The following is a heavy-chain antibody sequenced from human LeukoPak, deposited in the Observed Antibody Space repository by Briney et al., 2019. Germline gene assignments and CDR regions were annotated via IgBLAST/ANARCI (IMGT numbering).Heavy chain of an antibody. CDR2: TYDSGRT. D-gene: IGHD4-11*01. V-gene: IGHV4-31*03. Sequence: SETLSLTCTVSGASVSSGGYYWSWVRRVPGRGLEWIGYTYDSGRTFYSPSLKSRGTISVDTSKNQFSLRLSSVTAADTAVYYCARTLVHYGNYSAGLYFDQWGQGALVAVSS. J-gene: IGHJ4*02. CDR1: GASVSSGGYY. CDR3: ARTLVHYGNYSAGLYFDQ.